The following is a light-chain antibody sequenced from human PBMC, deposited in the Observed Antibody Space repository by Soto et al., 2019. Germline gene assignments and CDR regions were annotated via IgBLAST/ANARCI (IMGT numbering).Light chain of an antibody. CDR3: QQRSNWPRIT. V-gene: IGKV3-11*01. CDR2: GAS. CDR1: QSVRTD. Sequence: EIVLTQSPATLSLSPGERATLSCRASQSVRTDLAWYQQKPGQAPRLLIYGASNRATGTPARFSGSGSGTDFTLTISSLEPEDFAVYYCQQRSNWPRITFGQGTRLEMK. J-gene: IGKJ5*01.